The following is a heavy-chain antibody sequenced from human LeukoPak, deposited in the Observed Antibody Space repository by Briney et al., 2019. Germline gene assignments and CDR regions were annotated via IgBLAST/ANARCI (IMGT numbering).Heavy chain of an antibody. V-gene: IGHV3-23*01. CDR1: GFTFDDYA. Sequence: PGGSLRLSCAASGFTFDDYAMHWVRQAPGKGLEWVSAISGSGGSTYYADSVKGRFTISRDNSKNTLYLQMNSLRAEDTAVYYCAKDRWRWLQLGFDYWGQGTLVTVSS. CDR2: ISGSGGST. CDR3: AKDRWRWLQLGFDY. J-gene: IGHJ4*02. D-gene: IGHD5-24*01.